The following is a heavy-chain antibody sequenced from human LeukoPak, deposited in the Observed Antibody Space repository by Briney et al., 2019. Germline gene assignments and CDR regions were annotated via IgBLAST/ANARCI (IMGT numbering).Heavy chain of an antibody. CDR1: GGSISTYF. D-gene: IGHD2-15*01. CDR2: IYYTGST. Sequence: PSETLSLTCTVSGGSISTYFWGWIRQPPGKGLEWIGYIYYTGSTYYSSSLKSRVTISMDTSNNQFSLKLISVTAADAAVYYCARVRSYCSGGSCYPYYFGYWGQGTLVTVSS. J-gene: IGHJ4*02. CDR3: ARVRSYCSGGSCYPYYFGY. V-gene: IGHV4-59*01.